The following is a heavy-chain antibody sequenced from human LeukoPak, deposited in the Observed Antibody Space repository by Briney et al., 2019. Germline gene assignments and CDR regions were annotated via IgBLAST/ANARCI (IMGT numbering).Heavy chain of an antibody. CDR3: ARDWVVVPAAIEGLDI. Sequence: PGGSLRLSCAASGFTFSDYYMSWIRQAPGKGLEWVSYISSSGSTIYYADSVKGRFTIPRDNAKNSLYPQMNSLRAEDTAVYYCARDWVVVPAAIEGLDIWGQGTMVTVSS. CDR2: ISSSGSTI. V-gene: IGHV3-11*01. CDR1: GFTFSDYY. J-gene: IGHJ3*02. D-gene: IGHD2-2*01.